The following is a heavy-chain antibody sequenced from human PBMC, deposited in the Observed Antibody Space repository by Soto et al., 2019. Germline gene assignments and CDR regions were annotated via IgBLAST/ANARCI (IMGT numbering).Heavy chain of an antibody. J-gene: IGHJ6*03. Sequence: EVQLLESGGGLVQPGGSLRLSCAASGFTVSSYAMSWVRQAPGKALEWVSVISGSGSTYSADSVKGRFTISRDSSKNKVYLQMNSLRAEDTAVYYCAKALRFTFTTGYYMDVWGRGTTVTVSS. CDR2: ISGSGST. CDR3: AKALRFTFTTGYYMDV. D-gene: IGHD3-16*01. CDR1: GFTVSSYA. V-gene: IGHV3-23*01.